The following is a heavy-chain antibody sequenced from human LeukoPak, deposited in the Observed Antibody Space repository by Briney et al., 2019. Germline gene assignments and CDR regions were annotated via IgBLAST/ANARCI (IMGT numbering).Heavy chain of an antibody. CDR2: INPSGGST. J-gene: IGHJ5*02. V-gene: IGHV1-46*01. CDR3: ARVGGDTAMVTPPLA. D-gene: IGHD5-18*01. Sequence: ASVRVSCKASGYTFTSYYMHWVRQAPGQGLEWMGIINPSGGSTSYAQKFQGRVTMTRDTSTSTVYMELSSLRSEDTAVYYCARVGGDTAMVTPPLAWGQGTLVTVSS. CDR1: GYTFTSYY.